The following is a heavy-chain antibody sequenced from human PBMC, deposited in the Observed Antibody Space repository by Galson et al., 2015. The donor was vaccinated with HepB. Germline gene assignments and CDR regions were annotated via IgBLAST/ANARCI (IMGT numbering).Heavy chain of an antibody. J-gene: IGHJ4*02. V-gene: IGHV6-1*01. CDR2: TYYRSKWYN. CDR3: AREGTSGYDLYFDY. CDR1: GDSVSSNSAA. D-gene: IGHD5-12*01. Sequence: CAISGDSVSSNSAAWNWIRQSPSRGLEWLGRTYYRSKWYNDYAVSVKSRITINPDTSKNQFSLQLNSVTPEDTAVYYCAREGTSGYDLYFDYWGQGTLVTVSS.